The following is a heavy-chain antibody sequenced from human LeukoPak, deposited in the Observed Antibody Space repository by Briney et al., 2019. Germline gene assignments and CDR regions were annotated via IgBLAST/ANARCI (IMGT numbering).Heavy chain of an antibody. Sequence: PGGSLRLSCAASGFTFSSYGMHWVRQAPGKGLEWVAVIWYDGSNKYYADSVKGRFTISRDNSKNTLYLQMNSLKTEDTAVYYCARPSIAGGSASNTPFDYWGQGTLVTVSS. D-gene: IGHD1-14*01. CDR2: IWYDGSNK. CDR1: GFTFSSYG. CDR3: ARPSIAGGSASNTPFDY. J-gene: IGHJ4*02. V-gene: IGHV3-33*01.